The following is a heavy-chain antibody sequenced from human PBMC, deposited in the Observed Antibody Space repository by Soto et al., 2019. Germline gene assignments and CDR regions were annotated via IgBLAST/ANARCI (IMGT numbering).Heavy chain of an antibody. CDR2: ISGSGGST. CDR1: GFTFSSYA. CDR3: AEAPREGKLWSPLWYFDH. Sequence: EVQLLESGGGLVQPGGSLRLSCAASGFTFSSYAMSWVRQAPGKGLEWVSAISGSGGSTYYADSVKGRFTISRDNSKNPLYLQMNRLGAEDTAVYYCAEAPREGKLWSPLWYFDHWGQGTLVTVSS. V-gene: IGHV3-23*01. J-gene: IGHJ4*02. D-gene: IGHD5-18*01.